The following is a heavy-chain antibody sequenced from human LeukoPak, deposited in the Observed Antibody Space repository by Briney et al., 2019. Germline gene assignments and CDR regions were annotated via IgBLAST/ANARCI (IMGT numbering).Heavy chain of an antibody. CDR3: ASYGHSSGYSRYYFDY. J-gene: IGHJ4*02. V-gene: IGHV3-48*04. CDR2: ISSSSSTI. D-gene: IGHD3-22*01. Sequence: PGGSLRLSCAASGFTFSSYSMNWVRQAPGKGLEWVSYISSSSSTIYYADSVKGRFTISRDNAKNSLYLQMNSLRAEDTAVYYCASYGHSSGYSRYYFDYWGQGTLVTVSS. CDR1: GFTFSSYS.